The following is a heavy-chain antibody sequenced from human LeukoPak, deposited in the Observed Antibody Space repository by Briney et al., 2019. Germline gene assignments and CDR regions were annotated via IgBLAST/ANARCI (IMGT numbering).Heavy chain of an antibody. Sequence: ASVKVSCKASGGTFSSYAISWVRQAPGQGLEWMGGIIPIFGTANYAQKFQGRVTITADKSTSTAYMELSSLRSEDTAVYYCAGGTYYYGSGSYYRKRYHYYGMDVWGKGTTVTVSS. J-gene: IGHJ6*04. CDR2: IIPIFGTA. CDR3: AGGTYYYGSGSYYRKRYHYYGMDV. V-gene: IGHV1-69*06. CDR1: GGTFSSYA. D-gene: IGHD3-10*01.